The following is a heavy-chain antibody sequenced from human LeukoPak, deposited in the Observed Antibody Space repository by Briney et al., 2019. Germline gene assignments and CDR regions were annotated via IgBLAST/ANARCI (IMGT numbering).Heavy chain of an antibody. CDR1: GFTFSNYP. Sequence: GGSLRLSCAASGFTFSNYPMNWVRQAPGKGLEWVSTISGSGGNTYYAASVKGRFTISRDSSKNTLSLPMNSLRAEDTAVYSCAKGMTTITNWFDPWGQGTLVTVSS. V-gene: IGHV3-23*01. CDR2: ISGSGGNT. CDR3: AKGMTTITNWFDP. D-gene: IGHD4-11*01. J-gene: IGHJ5*02.